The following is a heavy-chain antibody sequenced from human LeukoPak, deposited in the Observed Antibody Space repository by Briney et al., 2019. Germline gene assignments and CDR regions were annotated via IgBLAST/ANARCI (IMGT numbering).Heavy chain of an antibody. D-gene: IGHD3-10*01. V-gene: IGHV4-30-4*01. CDR3: ARAGDDDY. J-gene: IGHJ4*02. CDR2: IHNSGST. CDR1: GGSINNDDSY. Sequence: SETLSLTRTVSGGSINNDDSYWSWIRQPPGKGLEWIGYIHNSGSTYYSPSLRSRVFISMDMSKNQFSLKLSSVTAADTAVYYCARAGDDDYWGQGTLVTVSS.